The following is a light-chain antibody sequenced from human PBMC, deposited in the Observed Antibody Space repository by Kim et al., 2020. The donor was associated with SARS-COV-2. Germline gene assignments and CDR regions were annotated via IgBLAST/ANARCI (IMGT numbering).Light chain of an antibody. J-gene: IGLJ3*02. CDR2: EDN. Sequence: NFMLTQPHSVSESPGKTVTISCTRSSGRIASNYVQWYQQRPGSSPTTVIYEDNQRPSGVPDRFSGSIDSSSNSASLTISGLKTEDEADYYCQSYDSSANWVFGGGTQLTVL. V-gene: IGLV6-57*01. CDR3: QSYDSSANWV. CDR1: SGRIASNY.